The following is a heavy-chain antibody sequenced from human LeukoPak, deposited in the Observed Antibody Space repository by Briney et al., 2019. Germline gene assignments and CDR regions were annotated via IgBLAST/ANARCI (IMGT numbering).Heavy chain of an antibody. V-gene: IGHV4-59*08. CDR1: GGSISSYY. CDR2: IYYSGST. CDR3: ARRGYGSGWYYLDY. Sequence: PSETLSLTCTVSGGSISSYYWSWIRQPPGKGLEWIGYIYYSGSTNYNPSLKSRVTISVDTSKNQFSLRLSSVTAADTTVYYCARRGYGSGWYYLDYWGQGTLVTVSS. J-gene: IGHJ4*02. D-gene: IGHD6-19*01.